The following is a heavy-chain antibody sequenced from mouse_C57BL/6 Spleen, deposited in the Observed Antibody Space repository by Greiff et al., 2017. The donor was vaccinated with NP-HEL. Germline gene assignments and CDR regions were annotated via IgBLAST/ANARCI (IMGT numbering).Heavy chain of an antibody. CDR2: ISSGSSTI. CDR3: ARQDYYGSSYGGFAY. Sequence: EVMLVESGGGLVKPGGSLKLSCAASGFTFSDYGMHWVRQAPEKGLEWVAYISSGSSTIYYADTVKGRFTISRDNAKNTLFLQMTSLRSEDTAMYYYARQDYYGSSYGGFAYWGQGTLVTVSA. J-gene: IGHJ3*01. V-gene: IGHV5-17*01. D-gene: IGHD1-1*01. CDR1: GFTFSDYG.